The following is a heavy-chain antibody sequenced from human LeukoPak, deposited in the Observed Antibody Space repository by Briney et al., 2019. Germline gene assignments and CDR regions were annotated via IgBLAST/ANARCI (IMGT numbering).Heavy chain of an antibody. D-gene: IGHD3-22*01. V-gene: IGHV4-30-4*01. J-gene: IGHJ5*02. Sequence: SETLSLTCTVSGGYVSSGDYYWSWIRQPPGKGLEWIAYMYYSGSTYYNPSLKSRVTMSADTSKNQLSLKLSSVTAADTAVYYCARPYYYDSRIDPWGQGILVTVSS. CDR3: ARPYYYDSRIDP. CDR1: GGYVSSGDYY. CDR2: MYYSGST.